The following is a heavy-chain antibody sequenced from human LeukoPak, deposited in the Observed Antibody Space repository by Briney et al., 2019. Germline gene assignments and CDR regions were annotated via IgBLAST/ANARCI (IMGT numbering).Heavy chain of an antibody. CDR2: IKSKTDGGTT. Sequence: GGSLRLSCAASGFTFSNAWMSWVRQGPGKGLEWVGRIKSKTDGGTTDYAAPVKGRFTISRDDSKNTLYLQMNSLKTEDTAVYYCTTQRSRITMVRGVIRSDHWGQGTLVTVPS. V-gene: IGHV3-15*01. J-gene: IGHJ4*02. CDR1: GFTFSNAW. D-gene: IGHD3-10*01. CDR3: TTQRSRITMVRGVIRSDH.